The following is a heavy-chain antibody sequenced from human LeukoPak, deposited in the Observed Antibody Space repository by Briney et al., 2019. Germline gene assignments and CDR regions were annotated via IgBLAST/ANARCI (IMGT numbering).Heavy chain of an antibody. CDR2: IYSDNT. V-gene: IGHV3-53*01. Sequence: GGSLRLSCTVSGFTVSSNSMSWVRQAPGKGLEWVSFIYSDNTHYSDSVKGRFTISRDNSKNTLYLQMNSLRAVDTAVYYCARRAGAYSHPYDYWGQGTLVTVSS. D-gene: IGHD4/OR15-4a*01. CDR1: GFTVSSNS. J-gene: IGHJ4*02. CDR3: ARRAGAYSHPYDY.